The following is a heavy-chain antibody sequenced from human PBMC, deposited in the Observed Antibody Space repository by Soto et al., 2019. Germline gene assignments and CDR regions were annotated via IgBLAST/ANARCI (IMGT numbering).Heavy chain of an antibody. CDR3: AKGAVTSIFGYFDY. Sequence: EVHLVESGGGLVQPGRSLRLSCAASGFTFDDFAMHWVRQVPGKGLEWVSSISWNSGNIVYADSVKGRFTISRDSAKNSLYLQMNSLRTEDTALYYCAKGAVTSIFGYFDYWGQGPLVPVSS. V-gene: IGHV3-9*01. CDR2: ISWNSGNI. CDR1: GFTFDDFA. J-gene: IGHJ4*02. D-gene: IGHD3-3*01.